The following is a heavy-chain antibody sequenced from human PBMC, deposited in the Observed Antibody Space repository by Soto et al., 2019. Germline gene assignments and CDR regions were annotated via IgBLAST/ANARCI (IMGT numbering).Heavy chain of an antibody. CDR1: GFTFSNYS. CDR2: ISSSSTI. D-gene: IGHD3-9*01. J-gene: IGHJ4*02. CDR3: ARRTGFDY. Sequence: EVQLVESGGGLVQPGGSLRLSCAASGFTFSNYSLNWVRQAPGKGLEWVSYISSSSTIYYADSVKGRFTISRDNAKNSLYLQMNTLRAEDTAVYYCARRTGFDYWGQGTLVTVSS. V-gene: IGHV3-48*01.